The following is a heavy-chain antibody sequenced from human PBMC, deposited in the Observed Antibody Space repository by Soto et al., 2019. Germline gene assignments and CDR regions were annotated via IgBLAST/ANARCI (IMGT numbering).Heavy chain of an antibody. V-gene: IGHV4-59*01. Sequence: PSETLSLTCTVSGCSISSYYWSWIRQPPGKGLEWIGYIYYSGSTNYNPSLKSRVTISVDTSKNQFSLKLSSVTAADTAVYYCARILIVGATTPFDYWGQGTLVTFSS. J-gene: IGHJ4*02. CDR2: IYYSGST. CDR1: GCSISSYY. CDR3: ARILIVGATTPFDY. D-gene: IGHD1-26*01.